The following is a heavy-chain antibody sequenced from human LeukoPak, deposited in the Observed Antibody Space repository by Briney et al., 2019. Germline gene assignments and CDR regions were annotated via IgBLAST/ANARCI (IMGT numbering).Heavy chain of an antibody. CDR2: IYYSGNA. V-gene: IGHV4-59*08. Sequence: SETLSLTCTVSGGSINTYYWSWVRQPPGKGLEWIGYIYYSGNANYNPSLQSRVTMSIDTSKNRFSLKLNSVTAADTAVYYCARVVYYGDYFPFDYWGQGTLVTVSS. D-gene: IGHD4-17*01. J-gene: IGHJ4*02. CDR3: ARVVYYGDYFPFDY. CDR1: GGSINTYY.